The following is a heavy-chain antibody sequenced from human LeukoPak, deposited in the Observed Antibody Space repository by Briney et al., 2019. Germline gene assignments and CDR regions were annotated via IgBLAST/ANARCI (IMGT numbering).Heavy chain of an antibody. CDR2: ITSSSSNM. V-gene: IGHV3-21*01. Sequence: GGSLRLSCAASGFTFSSYSMHWVRQAPGKGLEWVSSITSSSSNMLYADSVKGRFTISRDNAKNSLYLQMNTLRAEDTAVYYCARILSSGYYTGFDYWGQGTLVTVSS. CDR1: GFTFSSYS. CDR3: ARILSSGYYTGFDY. J-gene: IGHJ4*02. D-gene: IGHD3/OR15-3a*01.